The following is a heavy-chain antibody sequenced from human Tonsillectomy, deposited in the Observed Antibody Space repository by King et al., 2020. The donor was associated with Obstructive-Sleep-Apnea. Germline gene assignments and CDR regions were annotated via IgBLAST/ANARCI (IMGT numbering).Heavy chain of an antibody. CDR3: AKDKDSSGWYADY. Sequence: VQLVESGGGLVQPGRSLRLSCVASGFTFDDYAMHCVRQSPGKGLEWVSGISLNIASIGYVDSVKGRFTISRDNVKKSLYLQMNSLRVEDTALYYCAKDKDSSGWYADYWGQGTLVTVSS. V-gene: IGHV3-9*01. J-gene: IGHJ4*02. D-gene: IGHD6-19*01. CDR2: ISLNIASI. CDR1: GFTFDDYA.